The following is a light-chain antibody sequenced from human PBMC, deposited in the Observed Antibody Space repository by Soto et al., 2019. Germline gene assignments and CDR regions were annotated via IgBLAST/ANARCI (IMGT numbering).Light chain of an antibody. V-gene: IGLV2-14*03. Sequence: QSVLTQPASVSGSPGQSISISCTGTSLDVGNYKYVSWYQQYPGKAPKLIIYDVSNRPSGVSSRFSGSKSDNTASLTISGLQADDEADYYCSSYTRDSTVVFGGGTKLTVL. J-gene: IGLJ2*01. CDR3: SSYTRDSTVV. CDR2: DVS. CDR1: SLDVGNYKY.